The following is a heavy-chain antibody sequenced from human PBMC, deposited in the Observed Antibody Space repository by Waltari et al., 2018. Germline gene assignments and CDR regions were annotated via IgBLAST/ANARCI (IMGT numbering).Heavy chain of an antibody. Sequence: QVQLVESGVGVVEPGRSLGPSCAASGFTFGRYSMTCVRQRAGQGVEWVAVISDDGSNKYYADSGKGRFTISRDNSKNTLYLQMNSLRAEDTAVYYCAGDLGGATGYYYYGMDVWGQGTTVTVSS. V-gene: IGHV3-30*01. CDR1: GFTFGRYS. CDR2: ISDDGSNK. CDR3: AGDLGGATGYYYYGMDV. D-gene: IGHD1-26*01. J-gene: IGHJ6*02.